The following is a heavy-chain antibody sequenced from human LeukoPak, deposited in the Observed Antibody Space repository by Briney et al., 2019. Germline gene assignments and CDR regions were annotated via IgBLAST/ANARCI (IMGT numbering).Heavy chain of an antibody. V-gene: IGHV3-30*04. Sequence: GRSLRLSCAASGFTFSSYAMHWVRQAPGKGLEWVAVISYDGSNKYYADSVKGRFTISRDNSKNTLYLQMNSLRAEDTAVYYCAGGSGVLLWFGELEFDAFDIWGQGTMVTVSS. CDR2: ISYDGSNK. CDR3: AGGSGVLLWFGELEFDAFDI. D-gene: IGHD3-10*01. J-gene: IGHJ3*02. CDR1: GFTFSSYA.